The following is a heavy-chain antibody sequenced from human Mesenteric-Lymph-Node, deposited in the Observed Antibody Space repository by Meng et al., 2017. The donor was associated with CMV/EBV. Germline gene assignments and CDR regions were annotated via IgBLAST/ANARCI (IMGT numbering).Heavy chain of an antibody. D-gene: IGHD2-8*01. CDR1: GLTFNAYD. CDR3: AKDKSPNYYYYGMDV. J-gene: IGHJ6*02. CDR2: VSWKTIAL. V-gene: IGHV3-9*01. Sequence: GGSLRLSCAASGLTFNAYDIHWVRQGPGKGLEWVSGVSWKTIALAYADSVKGRFTISRDNAKNSLYLQMNSLRAEDTALYYCAKDKSPNYYYYGMDVWGQGTTVTVSS.